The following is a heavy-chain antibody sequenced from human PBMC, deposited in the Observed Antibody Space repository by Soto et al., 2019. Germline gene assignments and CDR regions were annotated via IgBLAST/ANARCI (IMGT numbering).Heavy chain of an antibody. D-gene: IGHD2-15*01. Sequence: EVQLVESGGGLVQPGGSLRLSCAASGFTFSSYEMNWVRQAPGKWLEWVSYISSSGSTIYYADSVKGRFTISRDNAKNSLYLQMNSLRAEDTAVYYCAGGYCSGGRCYYFDYWGQGTLVTVSS. J-gene: IGHJ4*02. CDR2: ISSSGSTI. V-gene: IGHV3-48*03. CDR1: GFTFSSYE. CDR3: AGGYCSGGRCYYFDY.